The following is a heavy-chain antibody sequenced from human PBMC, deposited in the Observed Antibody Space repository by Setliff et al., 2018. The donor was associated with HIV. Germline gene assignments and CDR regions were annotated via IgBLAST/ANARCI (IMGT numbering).Heavy chain of an antibody. CDR1: GGTFSASG. Sequence: SVKVSCKASGGTFSASGFSWVRQAPGQGLEWMGGIIPAFGTADYAQKFQGSVTITADASTSTAYMELISLRSEDTAVYYCARGEGSGWDTVEENYYNLDVWGPGTTVTVSS. J-gene: IGHJ6*02. CDR3: ARGEGSGWDTVEENYYNLDV. CDR2: IIPAFGTA. D-gene: IGHD6-19*01. V-gene: IGHV1-69*13.